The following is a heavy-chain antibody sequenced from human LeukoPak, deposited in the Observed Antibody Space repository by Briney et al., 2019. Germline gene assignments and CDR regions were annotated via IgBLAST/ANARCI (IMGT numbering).Heavy chain of an antibody. CDR1: GYTFTGYY. CDR3: ARDAYDILTGYYKAPYYFDY. V-gene: IGHV1-2*02. J-gene: IGHJ4*02. Sequence: ASVKVSCKASGYTFTGYYMHWVRQAPGQGLEWMGWINPNSGGTNYAQKFQGRVTMTRDTSISKAYMELSRLRSDDTAVYYCARDAYDILTGYYKAPYYFDYWGQGTLVTVSS. CDR2: INPNSGGT. D-gene: IGHD3-9*01.